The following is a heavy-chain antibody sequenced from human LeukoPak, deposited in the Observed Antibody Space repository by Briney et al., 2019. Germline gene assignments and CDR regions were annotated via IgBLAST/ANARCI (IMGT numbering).Heavy chain of an antibody. V-gene: IGHV3-30*02. D-gene: IGHD6-13*01. Sequence: PGGSLRLSCAASGFTFSSYGMHWVRQAPGKGLEWVTFIRYDGNNNYYADSVKGRFTISRDNSKNTLYLQMNSLRAEDTAVYYCANTRIAAAGRTEVGYWGQGTLVTVSS. CDR3: ANTRIAAAGRTEVGY. J-gene: IGHJ4*02. CDR1: GFTFSSYG. CDR2: IRYDGNNN.